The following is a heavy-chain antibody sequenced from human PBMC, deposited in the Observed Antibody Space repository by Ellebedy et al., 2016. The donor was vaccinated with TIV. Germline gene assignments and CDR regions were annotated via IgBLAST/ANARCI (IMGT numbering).Heavy chain of an antibody. CDR2: ISSSSSSK. V-gene: IGHV3-48*02. CDR3: AKDERVYSGSYYY. D-gene: IGHD1-26*01. J-gene: IGHJ4*02. CDR1: GFTFSSHS. Sequence: GESLKISCAASGFTFSSHSMNWVRQAPGKGLEWVSYISSSSSSKYYADSVKGRFTISRDNVKNSLYLQMNSLRDEDTAVYYCAKDERVYSGSYYYWGQGTLVTVSS.